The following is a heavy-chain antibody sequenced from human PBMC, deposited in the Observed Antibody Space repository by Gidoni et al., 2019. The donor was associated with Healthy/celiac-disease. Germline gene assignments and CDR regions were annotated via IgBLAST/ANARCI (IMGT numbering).Heavy chain of an antibody. D-gene: IGHD3-3*01. Sequence: QVQLVESGGGVVQPGRSLRLSCAASGFTFSSYGMHWVRQAPGKGLGWVAVISYDGSNKYYADSVKVRFTISRDNSKNTLYLQMNSLRAEDTAVYYCAKDVPEDGVVTPDYGMDVWGQGTTVTVSS. J-gene: IGHJ6*02. CDR1: GFTFSSYG. CDR3: AKDVPEDGVVTPDYGMDV. V-gene: IGHV3-30*18. CDR2: ISYDGSNK.